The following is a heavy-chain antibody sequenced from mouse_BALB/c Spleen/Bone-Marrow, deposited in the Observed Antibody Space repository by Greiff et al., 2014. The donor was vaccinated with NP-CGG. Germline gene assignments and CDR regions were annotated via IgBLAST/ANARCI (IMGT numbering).Heavy chain of an antibody. CDR1: GSNIKDTY. Sequence: VQLQQSGAELVKPGASVKLSCTASGSNIKDTYMHWVKQRPEQGLEWIGRIDPANGNTKYDPKFQGKATITADTSSNTAYLQLSSLTSEDTAVYYCARIYYYGRGYFDYWGQGTTLTVSS. V-gene: IGHV14-3*02. D-gene: IGHD1-1*01. CDR3: ARIYYYGRGYFDY. CDR2: IDPANGNT. J-gene: IGHJ2*01.